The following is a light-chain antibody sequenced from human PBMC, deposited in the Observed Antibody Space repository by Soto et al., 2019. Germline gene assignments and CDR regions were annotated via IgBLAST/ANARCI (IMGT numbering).Light chain of an antibody. CDR1: QSLLHSNGYNY. Sequence: DIVLTQSPLSLPVTPGEPASISCRSSQSLLHSNGYNYLDWYLQKPGQSPQLLIYLGSNRASGVPDRCSGSGSGTDFTLRISRVEAEYVGVYYYMQALQTVTFGPGTKVDIK. V-gene: IGKV2-28*01. J-gene: IGKJ3*01. CDR2: LGS. CDR3: MQALQTVT.